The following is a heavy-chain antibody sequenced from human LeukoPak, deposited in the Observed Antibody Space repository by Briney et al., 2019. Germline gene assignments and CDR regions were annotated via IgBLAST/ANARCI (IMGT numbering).Heavy chain of an antibody. J-gene: IGHJ4*02. CDR1: RFTLKRYA. Sequence: PGGSLRLSCTASRFTLKRYAMHWVRQAPGKGLEGVAVISYDGSDKYYADSVKGRFTISRDNSKNTLYLQMNSLRVEDTSVYYCPGDSEPVLPAATDNDFDYWGQGTLVTVSS. CDR2: ISYDGSDK. CDR3: PGDSEPVLPAATDNDFDY. D-gene: IGHD2-2*01. V-gene: IGHV3-30*04.